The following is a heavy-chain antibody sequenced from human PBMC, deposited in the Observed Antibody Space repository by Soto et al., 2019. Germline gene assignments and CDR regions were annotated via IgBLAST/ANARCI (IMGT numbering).Heavy chain of an antibody. D-gene: IGHD4-4*01. CDR1: GYTFTSYG. J-gene: IGHJ6*02. CDR3: ARAMTTVTTSIYYYYYGMDV. V-gene: IGHV1-18*01. CDR2: ISAYNGNT. Sequence: GASVKVSCKASGYTFTSYGISWVRQAPGQGLEWMGWISAYNGNTNYAQKLQGSVTMTRDTSTSTAYMELSSLRSDDTAVYYCARAMTTVTTSIYYYYYGMDVWGQGTTVTVSS.